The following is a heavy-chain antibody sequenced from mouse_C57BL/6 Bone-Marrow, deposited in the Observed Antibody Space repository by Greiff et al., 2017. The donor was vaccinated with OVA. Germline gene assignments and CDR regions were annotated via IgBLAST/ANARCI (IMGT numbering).Heavy chain of an antibody. D-gene: IGHD4-1*01. Sequence: QVQLQQPGAELVKPGASVKLSCKASGYTFTSYWMQWVKQRPGQGLEWIGEIDPSDSYTNYNQKFKGKATLTVDTSSSTAYMQLSSLTSEDSAVYYCARSANWDLYAMYYWGQGTSVTVSS. CDR3: ARSANWDLYAMYY. CDR2: IDPSDSYT. J-gene: IGHJ4*01. CDR1: GYTFTSYW. V-gene: IGHV1-50*01.